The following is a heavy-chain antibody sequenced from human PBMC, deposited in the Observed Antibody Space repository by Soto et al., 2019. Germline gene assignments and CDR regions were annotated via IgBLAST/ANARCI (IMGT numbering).Heavy chain of an antibody. D-gene: IGHD3-10*01. CDR3: AGVTWFRGLDV. CDR2: TYYKSGWNN. J-gene: IGHJ6*02. Sequence: SQTLSLTCAISGDSVSRNSAAWNWLRQSPSRGLEWLGRTYYKSGWNNDYALSVKSRMTINPDTSKNQLSLHLNSVPREDTAVYYCAGVTWFRGLDVWGQGTPVTVSS. V-gene: IGHV6-1*01. CDR1: GDSVSRNSAA.